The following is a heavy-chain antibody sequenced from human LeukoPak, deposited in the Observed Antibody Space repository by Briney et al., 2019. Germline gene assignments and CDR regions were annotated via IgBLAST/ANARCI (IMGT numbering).Heavy chain of an antibody. CDR3: AKDTGPLPGYSSPVGPLNWFDP. J-gene: IGHJ5*02. Sequence: PGGSLRLSCAASGFTFSSYWMTWVRQAPGKGLEWVANIKRDGSEKFYVASVKGRFTISRDNAKNSLYLQMNSLRAEDTAVYYCAKDTGPLPGYSSPVGPLNWFDPWGQGTLVTVSS. D-gene: IGHD6-13*01. CDR2: IKRDGSEK. CDR1: GFTFSSYW. V-gene: IGHV3-7*01.